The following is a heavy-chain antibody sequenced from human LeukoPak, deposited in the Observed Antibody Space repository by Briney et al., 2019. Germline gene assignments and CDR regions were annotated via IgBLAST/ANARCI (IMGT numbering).Heavy chain of an antibody. CDR1: GFTFSSYA. J-gene: IGHJ4*02. Sequence: GGSLRLSCAASGFTFSSYAMHWVRQAPGKGLEWAAVISYDGSNKYYADSVKGRFTISRDNSKNTLYLQMSSLGAEDTAVYYCARGLLSYWGQGTLVTVSS. CDR3: ARGLLSY. V-gene: IGHV3-30-3*01. D-gene: IGHD3-16*01. CDR2: ISYDGSNK.